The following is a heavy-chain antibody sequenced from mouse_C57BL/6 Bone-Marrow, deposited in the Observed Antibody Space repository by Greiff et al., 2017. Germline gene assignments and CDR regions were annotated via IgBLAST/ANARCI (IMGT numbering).Heavy chain of an antibody. D-gene: IGHD1-1*01. Sequence: VQLKQSGAELVRPGASVKLSCTASGFNIKDYYMHWVKQRPEQGLEWIGRIDPEDGDTEYAPKFQGKATMTADTSSNTAYLQLSRLTSEDTAVYYCTAYYGSSFWYFDVWGTGTTVTVSS. CDR3: TAYYGSSFWYFDV. CDR1: GFNIKDYY. J-gene: IGHJ1*03. V-gene: IGHV14-1*01. CDR2: IDPEDGDT.